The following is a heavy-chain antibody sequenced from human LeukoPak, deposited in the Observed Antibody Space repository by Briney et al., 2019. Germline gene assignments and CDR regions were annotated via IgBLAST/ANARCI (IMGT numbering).Heavy chain of an antibody. CDR3: ARIVANPDAFDI. V-gene: IGHV4-61*01. J-gene: IGHJ3*02. CDR1: GGSVSSGSYY. CDR2: IYYSGST. Sequence: SETLSLTCTVYGGSVSSGSYYWSWIRQPPGKGLEWIGYIYYSGSTNYNPSLKTRVTISVDTSKNQFSLKVNSVTAADTAVYYCARIVANPDAFDIWGQGTMVTVSS. D-gene: IGHD5-12*01.